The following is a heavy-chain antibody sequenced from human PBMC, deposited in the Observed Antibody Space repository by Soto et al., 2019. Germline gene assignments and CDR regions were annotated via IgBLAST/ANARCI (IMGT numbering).Heavy chain of an antibody. V-gene: IGHV4-39*01. Sequence: QLQLQESGPGLVQPSETLSLTCTGSSVSISSYGYYWGWIRQPPGTGLEWIGILSYSGRTHYSPFHSSRVTISADTSKNPFSLRLSSVTAADTAVFHCMNYNSGCEYWCQGTLVTVS. J-gene: IGHJ4*02. CDR1: SVSISSYGYY. CDR3: MNYNSGCEY. D-gene: IGHD5-12*01. CDR2: LSYSGRT.